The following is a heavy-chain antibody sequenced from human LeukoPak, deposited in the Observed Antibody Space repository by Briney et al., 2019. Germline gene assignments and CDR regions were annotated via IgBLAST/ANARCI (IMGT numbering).Heavy chain of an antibody. V-gene: IGHV4-4*07. CDR1: GGSVSRYY. Sequence: SETLSPTCTVSGGSVSRYYWSWIRQPAGKGLEWIGLIYTTGNTNFNPSLESRVTMSVDTSKNQFSLRLSSVTAADTAVYYCAREGDSYYYMDVWGKGTTVTVSS. J-gene: IGHJ6*03. D-gene: IGHD2-21*01. CDR2: IYTTGNT. CDR3: AREGDSYYYMDV.